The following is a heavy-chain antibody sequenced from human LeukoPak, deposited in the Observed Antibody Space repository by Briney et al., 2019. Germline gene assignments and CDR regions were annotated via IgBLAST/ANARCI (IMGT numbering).Heavy chain of an antibody. D-gene: IGHD3-22*01. CDR2: IWYDGSNK. Sequence: GGSLRLSCAASGLTFSNHGMHWVRQAPGKGLEWVAFIWYDGSNKYYADSVKGRFSISRDNSKNTLYLQMNSLGAEDTAVYYCARGTPRTMILVPPGGYWGQGTLVTVSS. CDR3: ARGTPRTMILVPPGGY. V-gene: IGHV3-30*02. J-gene: IGHJ4*02. CDR1: GLTFSNHG.